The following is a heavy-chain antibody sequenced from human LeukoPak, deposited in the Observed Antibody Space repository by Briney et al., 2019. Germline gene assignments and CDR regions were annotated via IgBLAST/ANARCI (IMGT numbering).Heavy chain of an antibody. J-gene: IGHJ4*02. CDR1: GFTFSSYG. CDR2: ISYDGSNK. D-gene: IGHD2-2*01. Sequence: GRSLRLSCAASGFTFSSYGMHWVRQAPGKGLEWVAVISYDGSNKYYADSVKGRFTISRDNSKNTLYLQMNSLRAEDTAVYYCAKPGGPDIEVVPAVYYFDYWGQGTLVTVSS. CDR3: AKPGGPDIEVVPAVYYFDY. V-gene: IGHV3-30*18.